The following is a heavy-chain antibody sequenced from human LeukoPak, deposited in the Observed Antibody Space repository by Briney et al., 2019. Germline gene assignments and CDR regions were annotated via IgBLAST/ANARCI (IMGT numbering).Heavy chain of an antibody. J-gene: IGHJ4*02. D-gene: IGHD1-26*01. CDR1: GYTFTGYY. CDR3: AREGSGTYYFDY. V-gene: IGHV1-2*02. Sequence: GASVKVSCKASGYTFTGYYMHWMRQAPGQGLEWMGWIFPNSGGTNYAQKFQGRVTMTMDTSISTAYMELSRLRSDDTAVYYCAREGSGTYYFDYWGQGTLVTVSS. CDR2: IFPNSGGT.